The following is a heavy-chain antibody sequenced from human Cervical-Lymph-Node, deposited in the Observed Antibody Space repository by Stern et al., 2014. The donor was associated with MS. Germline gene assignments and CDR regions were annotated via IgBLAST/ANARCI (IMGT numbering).Heavy chain of an antibody. J-gene: IGHJ5*02. Sequence: VQLVQSGAEVKKPGESLKISCKASGYMFASHWIGWVRQMPGKGLEWMGIIDPGDSNPIYSPSSQGQVTISVDKSTSTAYLQWSSLKASDTAMYYCARVNGGNSDWFDPWGQGTLVTVSS. D-gene: IGHD4-23*01. V-gene: IGHV5-51*01. CDR1: GYMFASHW. CDR3: ARVNGGNSDWFDP. CDR2: IDPGDSNP.